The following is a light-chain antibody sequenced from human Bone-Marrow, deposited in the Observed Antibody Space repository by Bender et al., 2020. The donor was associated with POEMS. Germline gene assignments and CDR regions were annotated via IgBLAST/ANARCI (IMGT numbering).Light chain of an antibody. V-gene: IGLV3-1*01. CDR2: ADD. Sequence: SSELTQPPSVSVSPGQTATISCSGDDLGDKYISWYQQKTGQSPVLVIYADDKRSSGIPERFSGSNSGNTATLTISGAQAMDEADYYCQAWDRYTRIFGGGTKVTVL. J-gene: IGLJ2*01. CDR1: DLGDKY. CDR3: QAWDRYTRI.